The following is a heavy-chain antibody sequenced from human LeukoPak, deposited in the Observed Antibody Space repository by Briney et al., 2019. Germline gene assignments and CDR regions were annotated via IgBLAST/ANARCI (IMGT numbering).Heavy chain of an antibody. D-gene: IGHD1-26*01. CDR1: GFTFSGSA. V-gene: IGHV3-73*01. CDR2: IDKKDKGYATAK. CDR3: TRDSGTYNWFDP. Sequence: GGSLRLSCAASGFTFSGSAIHWVRQSSGKGLEWVGQIDKKDKGYATAKAYAASATGRFTISRDDSINTAYLQMKSLRTEDTALYYCTRDSGTYNWFDPWGQGTLVTVSS. J-gene: IGHJ5*02.